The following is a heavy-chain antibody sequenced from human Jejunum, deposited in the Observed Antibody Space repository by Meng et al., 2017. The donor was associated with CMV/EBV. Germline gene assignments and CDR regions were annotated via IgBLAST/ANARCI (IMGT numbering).Heavy chain of an antibody. Sequence: FSFSIYSMNWVRQVTGKGLEWVSYISSMSATMYYTDSVRGRFTISRDDAKNSLYLHMNNLRAEDTAIYYCARDVTILGRVQTFDSWGQGTLVTVSS. CDR2: ISSMSATM. CDR1: FSFSIYS. V-gene: IGHV3-48*04. D-gene: IGHD3-3*01. CDR3: ARDVTILGRVQTFDS. J-gene: IGHJ4*02.